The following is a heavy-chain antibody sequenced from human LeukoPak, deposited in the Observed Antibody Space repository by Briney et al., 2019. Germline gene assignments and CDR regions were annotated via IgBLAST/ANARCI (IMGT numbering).Heavy chain of an antibody. D-gene: IGHD3-22*01. CDR2: ISWNSGSI. J-gene: IGHJ5*02. V-gene: IGHV3-9*01. CDR3: AKDSFYDSSGTGWFDP. CDR1: GFTFDDYA. Sequence: PGRSLRLSCAASGFTFDDYAMHWVRQAPGKGLEWVSGISWNSGSIGYADSVKGRFTISRDNAKNSLYLQMNSLRAEDTALYYCAKDSFYDSSGTGWFDPWGQGTLVTVSS.